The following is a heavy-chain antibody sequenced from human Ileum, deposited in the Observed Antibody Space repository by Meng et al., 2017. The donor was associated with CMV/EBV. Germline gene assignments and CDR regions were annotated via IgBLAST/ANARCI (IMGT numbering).Heavy chain of an antibody. CDR3: AKDNWAPYYFDY. D-gene: IGHD7-27*01. CDR1: GFTFSTYA. J-gene: IGHJ4*02. CDR2: ISNSGGYT. Sequence: DVQLLESGGDLVQPGESLRLSCTASGFTFSTYAMSWVRRAPAKGLEWVSGISNSGGYTYYADSVKGRFTISRDNSRNTLYLQMNSLRAEDTAIYYCAKDNWAPYYFDYWGQGTLVTVSS. V-gene: IGHV3-23*01.